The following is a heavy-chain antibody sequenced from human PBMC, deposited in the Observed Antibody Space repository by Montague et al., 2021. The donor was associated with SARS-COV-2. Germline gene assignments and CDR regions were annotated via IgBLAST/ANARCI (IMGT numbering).Heavy chain of an antibody. Sequence: SETLSLTCTVSGGSISSYFWSWIRQPPGKGLEWIGYIHYSGSTNYNPSLKSRVTISVDTSKYKFSLKLRSVTAADTAVYYCARDGDSSSWYWFDPWGQGTLVTVSS. V-gene: IGHV4-59*13. D-gene: IGHD6-13*01. J-gene: IGHJ5*02. CDR2: IHYSGST. CDR1: GGSISSYF. CDR3: ARDGDSSSWYWFDP.